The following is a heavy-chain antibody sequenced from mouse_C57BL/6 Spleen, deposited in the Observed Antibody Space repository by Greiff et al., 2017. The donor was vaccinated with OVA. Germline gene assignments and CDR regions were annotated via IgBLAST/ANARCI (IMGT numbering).Heavy chain of an antibody. D-gene: IGHD1-1*01. CDR3: ASPITTDPWFAY. CDR1: GYTFTSYW. V-gene: IGHV1-50*01. J-gene: IGHJ3*01. CDR2: IDHSDSYT. Sequence: QVQLQQPGAELVKPGASVKLSCKASGYTFTSYWMQWVKQRPGQGLEWIGEIDHSDSYTNYNQKFKGKATLTVDTSSSTAYMQLSSLTSEDSAVYYCASPITTDPWFAYWGQGTLVTVSA.